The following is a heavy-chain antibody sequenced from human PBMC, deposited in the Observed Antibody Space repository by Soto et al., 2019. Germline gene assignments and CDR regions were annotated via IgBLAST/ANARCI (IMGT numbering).Heavy chain of an antibody. CDR2: IRRRAHGGTT. Sequence: GGSLRLSCTASGFNFEDYSLNWVRQAPGKGLEWVGLIRRRAHGGTTEYVASVEGRFIMSRDDSKSIADLQMNSLRPEDTGVYYCTRISSSAHAYYFYYMDVWGEGTMVTVSS. CDR1: GFNFEDYS. V-gene: IGHV3-49*04. J-gene: IGHJ6*03. CDR3: TRISSSAHAYYFYYMDV. D-gene: IGHD3-10*01.